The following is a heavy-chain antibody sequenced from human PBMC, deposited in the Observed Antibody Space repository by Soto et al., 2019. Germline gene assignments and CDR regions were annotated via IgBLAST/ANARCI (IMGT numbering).Heavy chain of an antibody. CDR1: GGSISGYY. D-gene: IGHD2-15*01. CDR2: IHYSGST. J-gene: IGHJ4*02. Sequence: PSRDTGLTGTVSGGSISGYYWRWIRKTPGKVLGWVGYIHYSGSTNSNPSLKSRVTMSVDSAKNQFSLPLSSVTAADTAVYPCEKHRRTHAEGYSFDYWGQGAV. V-gene: IGHV4-59*01. CDR3: EKHRRTHAEGYSFDY.